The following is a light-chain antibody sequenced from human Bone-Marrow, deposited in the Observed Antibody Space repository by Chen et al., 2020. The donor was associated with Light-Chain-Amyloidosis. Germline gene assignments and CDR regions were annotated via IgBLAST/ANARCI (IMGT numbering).Light chain of an antibody. CDR1: NIGSTS. Sequence: SYVTTPPSSVSVATGQTATIASGGNNIGSTSVHWYQQTPGQATLLVVYDDSDRPSGIPARLSGSNSGNTATLTIGRVEAGDEADYYCQVWDRSSDRPVFGGGTKLTVL. J-gene: IGLJ3*02. CDR2: DDS. V-gene: IGLV3-21*02. CDR3: QVWDRSSDRPV.